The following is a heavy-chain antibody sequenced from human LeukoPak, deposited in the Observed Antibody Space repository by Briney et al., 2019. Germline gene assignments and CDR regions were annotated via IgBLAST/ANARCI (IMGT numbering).Heavy chain of an antibody. Sequence: PGGSLRLSCAASGFTFSHYGMPWVRQAPGRGPEWVAVIWSDGSNKFYAHSVKGRFTISRDNSQNTVDLHMNILRAEDTAVYYCAKDAQRGFDYSNSLEYWGQGTLVTVSS. J-gene: IGHJ4*02. CDR2: IWSDGSNK. V-gene: IGHV3-33*06. CDR1: GFTFSHYG. D-gene: IGHD4-11*01. CDR3: AKDAQRGFDYSNSLEY.